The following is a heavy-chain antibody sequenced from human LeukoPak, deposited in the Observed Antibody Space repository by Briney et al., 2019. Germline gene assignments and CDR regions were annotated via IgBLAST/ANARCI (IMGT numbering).Heavy chain of an antibody. V-gene: IGHV1-2*02. CDR2: INPNSGGT. D-gene: IGHD5-18*01. CDR1: GYTFTGYY. CDR3: TRIPRDYNSGYS. J-gene: IGHJ4*02. Sequence: ASVKVSCKASGYTFTGYYMHWVRQAPGQGLEWMGWINPNSGGTSYAQKFQGRVTMTRDTSISTAYMELSRLRSDDTAVYYCTRIPRDYNSGYSWGQGALVTVSS.